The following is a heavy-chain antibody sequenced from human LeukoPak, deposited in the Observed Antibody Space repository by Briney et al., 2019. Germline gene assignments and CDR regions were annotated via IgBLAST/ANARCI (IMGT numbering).Heavy chain of an antibody. CDR2: IDPSDSYT. CDR1: GYSFTSYW. J-gene: IGHJ4*02. D-gene: IGHD3-16*02. CDR3: ARQRYIRSPMWD. Sequence: GESLRISCKGAGYSFTSYWVSWVRQMPGKGLEWMGRIDPSDSYTNYSPSFQGHVTISADKSISSAYLQWSSLKASDTAMYYCARQRYIRSPMWDWGQGTLVTVSS. V-gene: IGHV5-10-1*01.